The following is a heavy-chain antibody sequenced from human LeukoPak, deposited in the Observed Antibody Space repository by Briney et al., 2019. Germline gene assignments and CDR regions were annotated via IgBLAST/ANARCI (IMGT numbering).Heavy chain of an antibody. CDR2: ISPNSGDT. D-gene: IGHD6-13*01. CDR1: GYSFTGYY. J-gene: IGHJ6*02. Sequence: ASVKVSCKASGYSFTGYYMHWVRQAPGQGLEWMGWISPNSGDTNYAQKFQGRVTMTRDTSISTAYMELSSLRSEDTAVYYCARGSSSWYYYYGMDVWGQGTTVTVSS. CDR3: ARGSSSWYYYYGMDV. V-gene: IGHV1-2*02.